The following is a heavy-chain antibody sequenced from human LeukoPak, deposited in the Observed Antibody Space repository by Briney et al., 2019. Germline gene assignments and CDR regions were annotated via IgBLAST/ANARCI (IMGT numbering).Heavy chain of an antibody. V-gene: IGHV1-69*01. CDR1: GRTFSSYA. Sequence: SVKVSCKASGRTFSSYAISWVRQAPGQGLEWVGGIIPIFGTANYAQKFQGRVTITADESTSTAFMELSSLRSEDSDVYYCARDKGEYYYDSSGYRDAFDIWGQGTMVTVSS. CDR3: ARDKGEYYYDSSGYRDAFDI. CDR2: IIPIFGTA. J-gene: IGHJ3*02. D-gene: IGHD3-22*01.